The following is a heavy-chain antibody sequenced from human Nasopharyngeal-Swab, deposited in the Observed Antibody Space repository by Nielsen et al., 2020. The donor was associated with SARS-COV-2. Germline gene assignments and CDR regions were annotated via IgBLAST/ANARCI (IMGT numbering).Heavy chain of an antibody. D-gene: IGHD3-3*01. CDR2: IYYSGST. CDR3: ARGRITIFGVVIGSFDY. V-gene: IGHV4-31*02. Sequence: IRQPPGKGLEWIGYIYYSGSTYYNPSLKSRVTISVDTSKNQFSLKLSSVTAADTAVYYCARGRITIFGVVIGSFDYWGQGTLVTVSS. J-gene: IGHJ4*02.